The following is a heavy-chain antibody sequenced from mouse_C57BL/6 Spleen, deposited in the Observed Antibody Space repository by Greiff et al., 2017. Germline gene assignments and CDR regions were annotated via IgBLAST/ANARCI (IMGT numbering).Heavy chain of an antibody. D-gene: IGHD3-2*02. CDR3: ARQLRLLYAMDY. Sequence: EVKVVESGGGLVQPGGSLKLSCAASGFTFSDYYMYWVRQTPEKRLEWVAYISNGGGSTYYPDTVKGRFTISRDNAKNTLYLQMSRLKSEDTAMYYCARQLRLLYAMDYWGQGTSVTVSS. CDR2: ISNGGGST. J-gene: IGHJ4*01. V-gene: IGHV5-12*01. CDR1: GFTFSDYY.